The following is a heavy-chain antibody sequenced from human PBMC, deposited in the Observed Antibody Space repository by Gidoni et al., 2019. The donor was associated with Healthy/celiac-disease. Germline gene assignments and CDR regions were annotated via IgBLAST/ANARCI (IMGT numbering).Heavy chain of an antibody. J-gene: IGHJ6*02. CDR2: INHSVST. V-gene: IGHV4-34*01. D-gene: IGHD2-15*01. Sequence: QVQLQQWGAGLLKPSETLSLTCAVYGGSFSGYYWSWIRQPPGKGLEWIGEINHSVSTNYNPSLKSRVTISVDTSKNQFSLKLSSVTAADTAVYYCARGQVSPRAVVAAYYYYYGMDVWGQGTTVTVSS. CDR3: ARGQVSPRAVVAAYYYYYGMDV. CDR1: GGSFSGYY.